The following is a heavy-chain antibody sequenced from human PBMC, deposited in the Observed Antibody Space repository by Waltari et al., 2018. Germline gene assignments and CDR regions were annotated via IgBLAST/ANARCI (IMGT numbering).Heavy chain of an antibody. CDR1: GFTFSSYW. V-gene: IGHV3-74*01. D-gene: IGHD5-18*01. CDR2: INSDGSST. Sequence: EVQLVESGGGLVQPGGSLRLSCAASGFTFSSYWMHWVRHATGKWLVWVSRINSDGSSTSYADSVKGRFTISRDNAKNTLYLQMNSLRAEDTAVYYCARGPSGYSYGSHFDYWGQGTLVTVSS. J-gene: IGHJ4*02. CDR3: ARGPSGYSYGSHFDY.